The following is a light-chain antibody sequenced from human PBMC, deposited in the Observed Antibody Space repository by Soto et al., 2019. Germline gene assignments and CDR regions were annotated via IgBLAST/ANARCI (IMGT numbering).Light chain of an antibody. CDR3: QQYGSSPYT. J-gene: IGKJ2*01. CDR2: GAS. CDR1: QSVSSNY. V-gene: IGKV3-20*01. Sequence: NVLTQSPGTLSLSPGERVTLSCRASQSVSSNYLGWYQQKPGQAPRLLIYGASVRATGIPDRFSGSGSGTDFTLTISRLEPEDFAVYYCQQYGSSPYTFGQGTKLEIK.